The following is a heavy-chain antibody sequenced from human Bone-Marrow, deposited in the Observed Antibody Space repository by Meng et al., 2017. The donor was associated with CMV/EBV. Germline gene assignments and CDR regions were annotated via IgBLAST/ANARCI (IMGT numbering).Heavy chain of an antibody. CDR2: INHSGST. D-gene: IGHD6-13*01. CDR1: GGSFSGYY. V-gene: IGHV4-34*01. CDR3: ARAGSKYSSSWYTIRGFDY. J-gene: IGHJ4*02. Sequence: SETLSLTCAVYGGSFSGYYWSWIRQPPGKGLEWIGEINHSGSTNYNPSLKSRVTISVDTSKNQFSLKLSSVTAADTAVYYCARAGSKYSSSWYTIRGFDYWGQGTLVTVSS.